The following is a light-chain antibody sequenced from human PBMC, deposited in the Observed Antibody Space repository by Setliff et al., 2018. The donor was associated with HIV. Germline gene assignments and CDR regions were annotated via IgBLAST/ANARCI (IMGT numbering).Light chain of an antibody. J-gene: IGLJ2*01. V-gene: IGLV2-23*02. CDR1: SNDIGYHNL. Sequence: QSALAQPASVSGSPGQSITISCTGTSNDIGYHNLVSWYQQHPGKAPRLIIFEVIERPSGVSDRFSGSKSANTASLTISGLQPEDEADYYCASYGNGVNLIFGGGTKVTVL. CDR2: EVI. CDR3: ASYGNGVNLI.